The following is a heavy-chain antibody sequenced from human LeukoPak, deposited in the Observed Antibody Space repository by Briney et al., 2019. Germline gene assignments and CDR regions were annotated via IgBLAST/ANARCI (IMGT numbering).Heavy chain of an antibody. Sequence: GGSLRLSCAASGLTVSSNYMSWVRQAPGKGLEWVSVIYSGGSTYYADSVKGRFTISRDNSKNTLYLQMNSLRAEDTAVYYCARAPYYYDSSGYLYYYGMDVWGQGTTVTVSS. J-gene: IGHJ6*02. CDR1: GLTVSSNY. D-gene: IGHD3-22*01. CDR2: IYSGGST. CDR3: ARAPYYYDSSGYLYYYGMDV. V-gene: IGHV3-53*01.